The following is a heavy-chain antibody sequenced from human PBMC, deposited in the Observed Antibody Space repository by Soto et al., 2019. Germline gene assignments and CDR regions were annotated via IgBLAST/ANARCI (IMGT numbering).Heavy chain of an antibody. V-gene: IGHV4-59*11. CDR3: ARSTWYFDY. D-gene: IGHD6-13*01. J-gene: IGHJ4*02. CDR2: IYYNWNT. CDR1: GGSISSRC. Sequence: QVQLQESGPGLVKPSETLSLTCTVSGGSISSRCWNWIRQPPGKGLDWIGYIYYNWNTNYNPSIKSRVTTSVDSSKNQFSLTVSSVTAADRALYYCARSTWYFDYWGQGTLVTVSS.